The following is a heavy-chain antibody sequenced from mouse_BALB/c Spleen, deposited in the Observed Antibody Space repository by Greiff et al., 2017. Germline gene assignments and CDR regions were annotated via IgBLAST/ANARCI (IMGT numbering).Heavy chain of an antibody. CDR3: AREGVYDGYYGGVDY. J-gene: IGHJ4*01. V-gene: IGHV5-17*02. Sequence: EVKLVESGGGLVQPGGSRKLSCAASGFTFSSFGMHWVRQAPEKGLEWVAYISSGSSTIYYADTVKGRFTISRDNPKNTLFLQMTSLRSEDTAMYYCAREGVYDGYYGGVDYWGQGTSVTVSS. CDR1: GFTFSSFG. CDR2: ISSGSSTI. D-gene: IGHD2-3*01.